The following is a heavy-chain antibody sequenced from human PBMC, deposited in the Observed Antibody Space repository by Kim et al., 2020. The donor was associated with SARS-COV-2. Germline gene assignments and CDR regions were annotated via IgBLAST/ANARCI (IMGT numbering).Heavy chain of an antibody. J-gene: IGHJ4*02. D-gene: IGHD3-16*01. Sequence: GGSLRLSCAASGFTFSSYGMHWVRQAPGKGLEWVAVISYDGSNKYYADSVKGRFTISRDNSKNTLYLQMNSLRAEDTAVYYCARDLSAYCDYVSGYWGQGTLVTVSS. CDR2: ISYDGSNK. CDR1: GFTFSSYG. V-gene: IGHV3-33*05. CDR3: ARDLSAYCDYVSGY.